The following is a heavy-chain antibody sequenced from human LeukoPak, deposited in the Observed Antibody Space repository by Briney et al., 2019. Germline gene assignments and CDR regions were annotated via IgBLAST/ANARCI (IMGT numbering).Heavy chain of an antibody. CDR3: AKGYYGSGTYGWFDP. V-gene: IGHV3-23*01. CDR2: ISYSGGST. CDR1: GFTFSSSG. J-gene: IGHJ5*02. D-gene: IGHD3-10*01. Sequence: PGGTLRLSCAASGFTFSSSGMSWVRQAPGKGLEWVSGISYSGGSTYYADSVKGRFTISRDNSKNTLYLQMNSLRAEDTAVYYCAKGYYGSGTYGWFDPWGQGTLVTVSS.